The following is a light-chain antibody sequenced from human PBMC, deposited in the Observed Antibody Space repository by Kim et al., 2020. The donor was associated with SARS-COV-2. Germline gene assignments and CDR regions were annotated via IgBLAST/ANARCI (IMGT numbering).Light chain of an antibody. J-gene: IGKJ1*01. V-gene: IGKV1-16*01. CDR1: QVISNS. CDR2: DAS. CDR3: QQYSSYPRT. Sequence: IQMTQSPSSLSASVGDTVTITCRASQVISNSLAWFQQRPGTAPKSLIYDASRLQSGVPSRFSGSGSGTDFTLTISSLQPEDFATYYCQQYSSYPRTFGQGTKVDIK.